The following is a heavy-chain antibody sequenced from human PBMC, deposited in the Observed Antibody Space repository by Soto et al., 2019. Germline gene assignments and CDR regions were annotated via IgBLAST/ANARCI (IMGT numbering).Heavy chain of an antibody. CDR2: IDPSDSYT. CDR1: GYSFTSYW. D-gene: IGHD6-6*01. CDR3: ARLPGAARYYYYGMDV. V-gene: IGHV5-10-1*01. J-gene: IGHJ6*02. Sequence: PGESLKISCKGSGYSFTSYWISWVRQMPGKGLEWMGRIDPSDSYTNYSPSFQGHVTISADKSISTAYLQWSSLKASDTAMYYCARLPGAARYYYYGMDVWGQGTTVTVSS.